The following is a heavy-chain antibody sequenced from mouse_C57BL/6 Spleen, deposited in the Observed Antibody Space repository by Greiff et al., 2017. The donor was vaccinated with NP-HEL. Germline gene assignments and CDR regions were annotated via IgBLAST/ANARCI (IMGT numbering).Heavy chain of an antibody. J-gene: IGHJ4*01. CDR2: INPSTGGT. V-gene: IGHV1-42*01. CDR3: ARRGEGYDGGYAMDY. Sequence: EVQLQQSGPELVKPGASVKISCKASGYSFTGYYMNWVKQSPEKSLEWIGEINPSTGGTTYNQKFKAKATLTVDKSSSTAYMQLKSLTSEDSAVYYCARRGEGYDGGYAMDYWGQGTSVTVSS. CDR1: GYSFTGYY. D-gene: IGHD2-2*01.